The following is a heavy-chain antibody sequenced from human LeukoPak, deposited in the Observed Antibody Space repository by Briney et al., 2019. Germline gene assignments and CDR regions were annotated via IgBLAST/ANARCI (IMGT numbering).Heavy chain of an antibody. D-gene: IGHD3-3*01. J-gene: IGHJ4*02. CDR1: GGSFSGYY. Sequence: SETLSLTCAVYGGSFSGYYWSWIRQPPGKGLEWIGEINHSGSTNYNPSLKSRVTISVDTSKNQFSLKLSSVTAADTAVYYCARVGLYYDFWSGYWARGTFDYWGQGTPVTVSS. CDR3: ARVGLYYDFWSGYWARGTFDY. V-gene: IGHV4-34*01. CDR2: INHSGST.